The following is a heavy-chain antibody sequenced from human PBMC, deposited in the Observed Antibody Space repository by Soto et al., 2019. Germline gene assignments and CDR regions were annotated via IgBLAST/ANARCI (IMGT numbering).Heavy chain of an antibody. V-gene: IGHV3-23*01. CDR2: ISGSGGST. CDR3: AKDRELVVFPRSFFDY. J-gene: IGHJ4*01. Sequence: PGGSLRLSCAASGFTFSSYAMSWVRQAPGKGLEWVSAISGSGGSTYYADSVKGRFTISRDNSKNTLYLQMNSLRAEDTAVYYCAKDRELVVFPRSFFDYWGHGTLVTVS. CDR1: GFTFSSYA. D-gene: IGHD3-22*01.